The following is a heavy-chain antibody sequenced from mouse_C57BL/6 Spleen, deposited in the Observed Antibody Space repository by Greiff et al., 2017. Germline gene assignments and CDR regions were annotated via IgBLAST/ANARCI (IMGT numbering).Heavy chain of an antibody. D-gene: IGHD2-4*01. Sequence: QVQLQQSGAELVRPGTSVKVSCKASGYAFTNYLIEWVKQRPGQGLEWIGVINPGSGGTKYNEKFKGKATLTADKSSSTAYMQLSSLTSEDSAVYFCASSDDYGALDYWGQGTSVTVSS. CDR3: ASSDDYGALDY. CDR1: GYAFTNYL. CDR2: INPGSGGT. V-gene: IGHV1-54*01. J-gene: IGHJ4*01.